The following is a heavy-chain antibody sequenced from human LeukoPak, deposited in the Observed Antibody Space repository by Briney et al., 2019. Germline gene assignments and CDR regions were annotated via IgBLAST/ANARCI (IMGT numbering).Heavy chain of an antibody. V-gene: IGHV1-2*04. CDR3: ARDPVAVAGNGPFDY. D-gene: IGHD6-19*01. CDR2: INPNSGGT. J-gene: IGHJ4*02. Sequence: GAAVKVSCKASGYTFTGYYMHWVRQAPGPGLGRMGWINPNSGGTNYAQKFQGCVTMTRDTSISTAYMELSRLRSDDTAVYYCARDPVAVAGNGPFDYWGQGNLVTVSS. CDR1: GYTFTGYY.